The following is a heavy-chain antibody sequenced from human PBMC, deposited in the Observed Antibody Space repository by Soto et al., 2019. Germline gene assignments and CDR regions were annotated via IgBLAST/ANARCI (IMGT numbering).Heavy chain of an antibody. Sequence: ASVKVSCKASGYTFTSYGINWVRQAPGQGLEWMGWISAYNGNTNYAQKLQGRVTMTTDTSTSTAYMELRSLRSDDTAVYYCARTRPGIAVSGLDSWGQGTPVTVSS. D-gene: IGHD6-19*01. CDR3: ARTRPGIAVSGLDS. J-gene: IGHJ4*02. CDR2: ISAYNGNT. V-gene: IGHV1-18*01. CDR1: GYTFTSYG.